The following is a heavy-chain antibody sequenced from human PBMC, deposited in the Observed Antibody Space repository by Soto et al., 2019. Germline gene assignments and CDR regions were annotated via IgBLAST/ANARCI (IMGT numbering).Heavy chain of an antibody. CDR2: VXSDGSXT. Sequence: PXXSLRLSCAASGFTFTSYWMHWIRQAPGNGLVWVSRVXSDGSXTVYANYVKGXXTISRDNXXNTLSLQMNSLSHEDTAVYYCARGLPNFSSFDSWGQGALVTASS. D-gene: IGHD5-12*01. J-gene: IGHJ4*02. CDR1: GFTFTSYW. CDR3: ARGLPNFSSFDS. V-gene: IGHV3-74*01.